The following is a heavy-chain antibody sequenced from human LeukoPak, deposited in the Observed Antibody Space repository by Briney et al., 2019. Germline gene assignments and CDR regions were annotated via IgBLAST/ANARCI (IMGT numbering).Heavy chain of an antibody. CDR3: ARDGDSWNDFGY. V-gene: IGHV3-7*01. J-gene: IGHJ4*02. D-gene: IGHD1-1*01. CDR1: GFSFSTSW. CDR2: IRKGGREI. Sequence: PGGSLRLSCVASGFSFSTSWMTWVRQAPGKGLEWVANIRKGGREIYYVDSVKGRFTISRDNTKSSLYLQMNSLRAEDTAVYFCARDGDSWNDFGYWGQGTLVTVSS.